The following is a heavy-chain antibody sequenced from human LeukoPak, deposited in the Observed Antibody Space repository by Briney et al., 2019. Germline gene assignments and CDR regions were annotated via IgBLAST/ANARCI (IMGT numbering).Heavy chain of an antibody. CDR2: IKEDGSEK. Sequence: GRSLRLSCVASGFTFRSDWMSWVRQAPGKGLEWVANIKEDGSEKYYLDSVKGRFTISRDNAKNSLYLHMNSLRAEDTAVYYCARDLALGTPWGQGTLVSVSS. D-gene: IGHD3-16*01. CDR3: ARDLALGTP. J-gene: IGHJ1*01. CDR1: GFTFRSDW. V-gene: IGHV3-7*01.